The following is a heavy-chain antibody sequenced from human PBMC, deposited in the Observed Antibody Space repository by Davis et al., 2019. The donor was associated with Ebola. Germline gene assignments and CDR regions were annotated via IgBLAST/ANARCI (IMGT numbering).Heavy chain of an antibody. Sequence: SETLSLTCTVSGGSISSYYWSWVRQPPGKGLEWIGEIYHSGSTNYNPSLKSRVTISVDKSKNQFSLKLSSVTAADTAVYYCARGDYIWGSYRYFAFDIWGQGTMVTVSS. D-gene: IGHD3-16*02. J-gene: IGHJ3*02. CDR3: ARGDYIWGSYRYFAFDI. CDR1: GGSISSYY. V-gene: IGHV4-4*02. CDR2: IYHSGST.